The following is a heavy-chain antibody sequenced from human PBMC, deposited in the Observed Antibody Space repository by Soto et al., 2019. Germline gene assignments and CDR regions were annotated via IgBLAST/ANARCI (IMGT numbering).Heavy chain of an antibody. Sequence: PGGSLRLSCAASGFTFSSYWMSWVRQAPGKGLEWVANIKQDGSEKYYVDSVKGRFTISRDNAKNSLYLQMNSLRAEDTAVYYCARPPDIVVVPADHWFDPWGQGTLVTVSS. D-gene: IGHD2-2*01. J-gene: IGHJ5*02. CDR2: IKQDGSEK. V-gene: IGHV3-7*01. CDR1: GFTFSSYW. CDR3: ARPPDIVVVPADHWFDP.